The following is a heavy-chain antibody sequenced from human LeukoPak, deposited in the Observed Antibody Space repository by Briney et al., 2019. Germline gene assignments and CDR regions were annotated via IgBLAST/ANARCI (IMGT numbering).Heavy chain of an antibody. D-gene: IGHD3-22*01. J-gene: IGHJ4*02. CDR2: INPRGGIT. V-gene: IGHV1-46*01. CDR1: GYSFTNNY. CDR3: ARYDSSGYTF. Sequence: ASVKVSCKASGYSFTNNYMHWARQAPGQGLEWMGIINPRGGITTYSQKFQGRATMTRNTSISTAYMELSSLRSEDTAVYYCARYDSSGYTFWGQGTLVTVSS.